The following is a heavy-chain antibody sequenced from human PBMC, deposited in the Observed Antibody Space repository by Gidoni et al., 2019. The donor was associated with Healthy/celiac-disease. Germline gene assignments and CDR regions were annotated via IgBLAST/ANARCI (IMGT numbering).Heavy chain of an antibody. D-gene: IGHD3-9*01. J-gene: IGHJ6*02. CDR2: IYYSGST. V-gene: IGHV4-39*07. CDR1: VRSIRRRSYS. Sequence: QLQLQESGPGLVKPSAPLSLTCPVSVRSIRRRSYSWAWLRQPPGKGLEWLGSIYYSGSTYYNPSRKSRGTISVDTSKNQFSLKRSSVTAADTAGYYCARDLPLYDSLTGSYYYYGMDVWGQGTTVTVSS. CDR3: ARDLPLYDSLTGSYYYYGMDV.